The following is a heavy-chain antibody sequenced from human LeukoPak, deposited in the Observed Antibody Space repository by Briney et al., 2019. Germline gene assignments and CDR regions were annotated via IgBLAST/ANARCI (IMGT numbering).Heavy chain of an antibody. CDR3: ARGDNSAFDI. V-gene: IGHV3-48*03. D-gene: IGHD3-22*01. Sequence: GGSLRLSCAASGFTFSSYEMNWVRQAPGKGLEWVAYISSSGNTIYYADSVKGRFSISRDNAKKSLYLQMNSLRAEDTAVYYCARGDNSAFDIWGQGTMVTVSS. CDR1: GFTFSSYE. J-gene: IGHJ3*02. CDR2: ISSSGNTI.